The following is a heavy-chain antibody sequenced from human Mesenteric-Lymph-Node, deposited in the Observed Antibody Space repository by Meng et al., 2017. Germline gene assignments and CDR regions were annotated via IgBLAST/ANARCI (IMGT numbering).Heavy chain of an antibody. CDR3: TRELDYYDSSGYYHHDAFDI. Sequence: GESLKISCTASGFTFGDYAMSWVRQAPGKGLEWVGFIRSKAYGGTTEYAASVKGRFTISRDDSKSIAYLQMNSLKTEDTAVYYCTRELDYYDSSGYYHHDAFDIWGQGTMVTVSS. CDR2: IRSKAYGGTT. D-gene: IGHD3-22*01. CDR1: GFTFGDYA. J-gene: IGHJ3*02. V-gene: IGHV3-49*04.